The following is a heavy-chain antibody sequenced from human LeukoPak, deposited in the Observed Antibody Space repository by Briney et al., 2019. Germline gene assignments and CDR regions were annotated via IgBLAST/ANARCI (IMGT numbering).Heavy chain of an antibody. V-gene: IGHV1-46*03. Sequence: ASVKVSCKASGYTFTSYYMHWVRQAPGQGLEWMGIINPSGGSTSYAQKFQGRVTMTRDTSTSTVYMELSSLRSEDTAVCYCARVARYDFWSGYLNFDYWGQGTLVTVSS. CDR2: INPSGGST. CDR1: GYTFTSYY. CDR3: ARVARYDFWSGYLNFDY. D-gene: IGHD3-3*01. J-gene: IGHJ4*02.